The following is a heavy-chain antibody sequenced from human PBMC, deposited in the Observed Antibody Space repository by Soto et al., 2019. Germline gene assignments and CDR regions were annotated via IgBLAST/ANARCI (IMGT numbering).Heavy chain of an antibody. CDR3: ARDSSGPMDV. V-gene: IGHV1-69*12. CDR1: GGTFSSYA. Sequence: VQLVQSGAEVKKPGSSVKVSCKASGGTFSSYAISWVRQAPGQGLEWMGGIIPIFGTANYAQKFQGRVTIAADESTTTAYTEMSSRRAQDTAVYYCARDSSGPMDVWGQGTTVTVSS. D-gene: IGHD6-19*01. CDR2: IIPIFGTA. J-gene: IGHJ6*02.